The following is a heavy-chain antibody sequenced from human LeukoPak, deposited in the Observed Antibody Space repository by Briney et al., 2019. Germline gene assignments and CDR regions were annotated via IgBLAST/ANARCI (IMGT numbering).Heavy chain of an antibody. J-gene: IGHJ4*02. Sequence: PGGSLRLSCAASGFTFSSYAMSWVRQAPGKGLEWVSTISDNGGKTDYADSVMGRFTLSRDNAKNTLNLQMNSLRAEDTAVYYCTKVGERYYDFWSGNSYWGQGILVTVST. CDR2: ISDNGGKT. CDR3: TKVGERYYDFWSGNSY. CDR1: GFTFSSYA. V-gene: IGHV3-23*01. D-gene: IGHD3-3*01.